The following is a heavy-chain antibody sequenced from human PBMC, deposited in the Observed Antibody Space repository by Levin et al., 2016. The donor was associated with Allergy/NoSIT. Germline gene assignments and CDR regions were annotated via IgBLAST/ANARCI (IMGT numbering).Heavy chain of an antibody. CDR2: IIPIFGTA. D-gene: IGHD3-16*01. Sequence: WVRQAPGQGLEWMGGIIPIFGTANYAQKFQGRVTITADESTSTAYMELSSLRSEDTAVYYCARDSDESLGAWVWFDPWGQGTLVTVSS. CDR3: ARDSDESLGAWVWFDP. J-gene: IGHJ5*02. V-gene: IGHV1-69*01.